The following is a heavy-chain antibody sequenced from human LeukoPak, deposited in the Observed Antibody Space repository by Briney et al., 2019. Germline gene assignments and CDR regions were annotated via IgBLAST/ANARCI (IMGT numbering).Heavy chain of an antibody. CDR2: ISWNSGTR. V-gene: IGHV3-9*01. Sequence: SLRLSRAASGFTFDDYAMHWARQAPGKGLEWVSSISWNSGTRRYADSVKGRFTISRDNAKNSLYLQMNGLRAEDTALYYCAKASGGYCSSISCYHFDYWGQGILVAVSS. J-gene: IGHJ4*02. D-gene: IGHD2-2*01. CDR1: GFTFDDYA. CDR3: AKASGGYCSSISCYHFDY.